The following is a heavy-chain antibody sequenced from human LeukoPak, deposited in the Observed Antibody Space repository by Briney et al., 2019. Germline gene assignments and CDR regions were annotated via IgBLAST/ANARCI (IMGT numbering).Heavy chain of an antibody. J-gene: IGHJ6*02. CDR1: GYTFTSYA. CDR3: ARDGWELLPGAYGMDV. V-gene: IGHV1-3*01. Sequence: GASVKVSCKASGYTFTSYAMHWVRQAPGQRLEWMGWINAGNGNTKYSQKFQGRVTITRDTSASTAYMELSSLRSEDTAVYYCARDGWELLPGAYGMDVWGQGTTVTVSS. D-gene: IGHD1-26*01. CDR2: INAGNGNT.